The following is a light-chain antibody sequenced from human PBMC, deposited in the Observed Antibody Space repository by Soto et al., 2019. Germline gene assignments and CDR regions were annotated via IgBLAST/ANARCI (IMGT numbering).Light chain of an antibody. CDR3: QQSYSTPLT. Sequence: DIQMTQSPSSLSASVGDRVTITCRASQSISSYLNWYQQKPGKAPKLLIYAASSLQSGVPSRFSGCGSGTDFTLTISSLQPEDFANYYCQQSYSTPLTFGPGTKVDI. CDR1: QSISSY. V-gene: IGKV1-39*01. CDR2: AAS. J-gene: IGKJ3*01.